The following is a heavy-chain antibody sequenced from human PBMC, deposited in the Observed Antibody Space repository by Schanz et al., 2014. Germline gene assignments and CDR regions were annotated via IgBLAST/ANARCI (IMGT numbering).Heavy chain of an antibody. CDR3: VKDY. V-gene: IGHV3-64D*06. Sequence: EVQLVESGGGLVQPGGSLRLSCSASGFTFSIYAMHWVRQAPGKGLEYVSAISHDGYSTYYADSVKGRFTISRDNSKNTLYLQMSRLTTEDAAVYFCVKDYRGQGTLVTVSS. CDR2: ISHDGYST. CDR1: GFTFSIYA. J-gene: IGHJ4*02. D-gene: IGHD3-10*01.